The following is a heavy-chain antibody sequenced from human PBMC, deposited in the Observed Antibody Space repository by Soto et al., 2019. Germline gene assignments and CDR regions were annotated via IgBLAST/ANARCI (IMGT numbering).Heavy chain of an antibody. J-gene: IGHJ6*02. Sequence: SGGSLRLSCAASGFTFSGYAMTWVRQAPGKGLEWVSSISGSGANTYYADSVKGRFIISRDNSKNTVSLQMNSLRADDTAVYYCGKSPDFYYYGMDVWGQGTTVTVSS. CDR3: GKSPDFYYYGMDV. CDR1: GFTFSGYA. V-gene: IGHV3-23*01. CDR2: ISGSGANT.